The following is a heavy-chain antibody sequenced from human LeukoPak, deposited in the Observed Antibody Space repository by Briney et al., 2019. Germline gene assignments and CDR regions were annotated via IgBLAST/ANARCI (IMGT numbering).Heavy chain of an antibody. D-gene: IGHD3-16*01. CDR1: GFTFSSYS. V-gene: IGHV3-48*01. CDR2: ISSSSSTI. Sequence: GGSLRLSCAASGFTFSSYSMNGVRQAPGKGLEWVSYISSSSSTIYYADSVRGRFTISRDNSKKTLYLQMNSLRAEDTAVYYCGGDRGRFPYYIDVWGKGTTVTISS. J-gene: IGHJ6*03. CDR3: GGDRGRFPYYIDV.